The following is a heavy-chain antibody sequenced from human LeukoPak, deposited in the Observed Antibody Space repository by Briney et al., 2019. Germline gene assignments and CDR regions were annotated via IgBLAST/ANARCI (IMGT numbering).Heavy chain of an antibody. Sequence: GGSLRLSCAASGFTFSSYEMNWVRQAPGKGLVWVSYISSSGSTIYYADSVKGRFTIYRDNDKNSLYLQMMRFRAEATSVYYCAKDPGYDYVWGSYRSFDYWGQGTLVTVSS. CDR3: AKDPGYDYVWGSYRSFDY. CDR2: ISSSGSTI. V-gene: IGHV3-48*03. D-gene: IGHD3-16*02. J-gene: IGHJ4*02. CDR1: GFTFSSYE.